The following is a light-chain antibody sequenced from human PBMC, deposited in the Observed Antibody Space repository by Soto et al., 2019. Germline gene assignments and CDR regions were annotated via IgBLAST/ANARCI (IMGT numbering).Light chain of an antibody. Sequence: QSVLTQAPSASRTPGQSVTISCSGSDSNIGSNTVNWYQQLPGMAPKLLIYANFQRSSGVPDRFSASKSGTSASLAISGLQSEDEAHYYCAVWDDGLSGWVFGGGTQLTVL. CDR2: ANF. CDR1: DSNIGSNT. CDR3: AVWDDGLSGWV. V-gene: IGLV1-44*01. J-gene: IGLJ2*01.